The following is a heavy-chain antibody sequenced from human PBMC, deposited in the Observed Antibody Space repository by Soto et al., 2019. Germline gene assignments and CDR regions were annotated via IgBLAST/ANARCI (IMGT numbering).Heavy chain of an antibody. Sequence: QVQLQESGPGLVKPSGTLSLTCAVSSGSISSSNWWSWVRQPPGKGLEWIGEIYHSGSTNYNPSLKSRVTISVDQSKNQFYLKLSSVTAADTAVDYCVLYGSGSYYKYWGQGTLVTVSS. CDR1: SGSISSSNW. V-gene: IGHV4-4*02. D-gene: IGHD3-10*01. J-gene: IGHJ4*02. CDR3: VLYGSGSYYKY. CDR2: IYHSGST.